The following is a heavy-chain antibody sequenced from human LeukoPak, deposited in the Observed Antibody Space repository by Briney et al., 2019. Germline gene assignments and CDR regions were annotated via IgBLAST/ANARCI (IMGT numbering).Heavy chain of an antibody. J-gene: IGHJ4*02. Sequence: GGSLRLSCAASGFTFNNYAMSWVRQAPGKGLEWVSHTTHSGITTHYADSVKGRFTIPRDNSKSTLYLQMNSLRAEDTAVYYCAKPVTGSIFDYWGRGTLVTVSS. V-gene: IGHV3-23*01. D-gene: IGHD6-19*01. CDR1: GFTFNNYA. CDR3: AKPVTGSIFDY. CDR2: TTHSGITT.